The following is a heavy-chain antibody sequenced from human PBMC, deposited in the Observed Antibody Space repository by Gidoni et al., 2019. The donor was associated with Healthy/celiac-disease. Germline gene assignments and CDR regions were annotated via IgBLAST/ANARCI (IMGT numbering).Heavy chain of an antibody. CDR3: ASRGSGGSCYSGNDY. D-gene: IGHD2-15*01. CDR2: IIPIFGTA. V-gene: IGHV1-69*06. Sequence: QVQLVQSGAEVQTPGSSVKVSCKASGGTFSSYASSWVQQAAGQGLEWMGGIIPIFGTANYAQKCQGRVTITADKSTSTAYMELSSLRSEDTAVYDCASRGSGGSCYSGNDYWGQGTLVTVSS. CDR1: GGTFSSYA. J-gene: IGHJ4*02.